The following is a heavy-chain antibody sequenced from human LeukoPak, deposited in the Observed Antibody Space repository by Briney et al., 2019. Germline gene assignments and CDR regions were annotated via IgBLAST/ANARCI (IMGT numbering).Heavy chain of an antibody. D-gene: IGHD6-6*01. CDR1: GGSFSSYC. CDR2: INHGEST. V-gene: IGHV4-34*01. J-gene: IGHJ4*02. CDR3: ARGAAYSSSPVDY. Sequence: PSETLSLTCADHGGSFSSYCWSWIRQPPGKGPEWIGQINHGESTSDYPSLKSRVTISVDTSKNPFSLKLSSVTAADTAVYYCARGAAYSSSPVDYWGQGTLVTVSS.